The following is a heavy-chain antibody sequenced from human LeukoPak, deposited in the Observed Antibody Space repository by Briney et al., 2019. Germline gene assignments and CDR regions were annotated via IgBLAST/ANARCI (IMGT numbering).Heavy chain of an antibody. CDR2: INPNSGGT. D-gene: IGHD6-13*01. Sequence: GASVKVSCKASGYTFTGYYMHWVRQAPGQGLEWMGWINPNSGGTNYAQKFQGRVTMTRDTSISTAYMELSRLRSDGTAVYYCATTSSAIAAAGTGGYYYYYMDVWGKGTTVTVSS. J-gene: IGHJ6*03. CDR3: ATTSSAIAAAGTGGYYYYYMDV. V-gene: IGHV1-2*02. CDR1: GYTFTGYY.